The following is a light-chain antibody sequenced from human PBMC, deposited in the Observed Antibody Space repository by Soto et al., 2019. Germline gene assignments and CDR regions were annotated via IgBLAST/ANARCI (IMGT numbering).Light chain of an antibody. V-gene: IGKV3D-15*01. J-gene: IGKJ1*01. CDR2: DAS. CDR3: HQYNNWPPET. Sequence: EFVLTQSPGTLSLSPGERATLSCRASQTVRNNYLAWYQQKPGQAPRLLIYDASSRATGIPARFSGSGSGTEFSLTISSLQSEDFAVYYCHQYNNWPPETFGQGTKVDIK. CDR1: QTVRNN.